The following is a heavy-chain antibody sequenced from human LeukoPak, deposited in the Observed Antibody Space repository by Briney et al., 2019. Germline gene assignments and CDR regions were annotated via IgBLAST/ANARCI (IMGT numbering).Heavy chain of an antibody. CDR3: ARGRYDDSSGYYNWFDP. CDR1: GGSFSGYY. Sequence: SETLSLTCAVYGGSFSGYYWSWIRQPPGKGLEWIGEINHSGSTNYNPSLKSRVTISVDTSENQFSLKLSSVTAADTAVYYCARGRYDDSSGYYNWFDPWGQGTLVTVSS. D-gene: IGHD3-22*01. V-gene: IGHV4-34*01. CDR2: INHSGST. J-gene: IGHJ5*02.